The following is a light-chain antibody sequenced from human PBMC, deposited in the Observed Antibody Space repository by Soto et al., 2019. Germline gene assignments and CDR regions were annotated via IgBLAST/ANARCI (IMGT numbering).Light chain of an antibody. J-gene: IGKJ5*01. CDR2: GAS. CDR3: QQYKKWPL. Sequence: EVVLTQAPGTLSLSPGDRASLSCRASQNLSRYFLAWYQHKPGQAPRLLLYGASTRATGIPVRFSGSGFGTEFTLTISSLQSEDFAVYYCQQYKKWPLFGQGTRLEIK. V-gene: IGKV3-15*01. CDR1: QNLSRY.